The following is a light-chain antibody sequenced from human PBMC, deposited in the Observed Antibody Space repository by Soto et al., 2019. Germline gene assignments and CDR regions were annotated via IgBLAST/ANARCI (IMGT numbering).Light chain of an antibody. CDR1: QSISSW. CDR2: KAS. V-gene: IGKV1-5*03. CDR3: QQYSSYSYT. Sequence: DIQMTQSPSTLSASVGDRVTITCRASQSISSWLAWYQQKPEKAPKLLIYKASSLESGVPSRFSGSGSGTDFTLTISSLQPDDFATYYCQQYSSYSYTFGQGTKLEIK. J-gene: IGKJ2*01.